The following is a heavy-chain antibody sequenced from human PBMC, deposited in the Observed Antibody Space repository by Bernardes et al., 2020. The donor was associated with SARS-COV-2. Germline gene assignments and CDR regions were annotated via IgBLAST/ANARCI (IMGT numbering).Heavy chain of an antibody. CDR1: GFPFSDYA. D-gene: IGHD5-18*01. CDR3: AKPTVAWVQLTTGFDY. CDR2: IAYDGSYK. J-gene: IGHJ4*02. V-gene: IGHV3-30-3*02. Sequence: GGSLRLSCAASGFPFSDYAMHWVRQAPGKGLEWVAIIAYDGSYKYYADSVKGRFTISRDNSKNTLYLQVNSLRPEDTAVYYCAKPTVAWVQLTTGFDYWGQGTLVTVSS.